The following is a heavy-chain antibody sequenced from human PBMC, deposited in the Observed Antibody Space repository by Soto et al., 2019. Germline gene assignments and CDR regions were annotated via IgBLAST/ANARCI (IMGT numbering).Heavy chain of an antibody. Sequence: EVQLVESGGGLVQPGGSLRLSCAASGFTFSSYSMNWVRQAPGKGLEWVSYISSSRSTIYYADSVKGRFTISRDNAKNSLYLQMNSLRAEFTAVYYCARDCPGSSTTCYGNEGFDSWGQGTLVTVSS. CDR3: ARDCPGSSTTCYGNEGFDS. D-gene: IGHD2-2*01. CDR1: GFTFSSYS. J-gene: IGHJ5*01. CDR2: ISSSRSTI. V-gene: IGHV3-48*01.